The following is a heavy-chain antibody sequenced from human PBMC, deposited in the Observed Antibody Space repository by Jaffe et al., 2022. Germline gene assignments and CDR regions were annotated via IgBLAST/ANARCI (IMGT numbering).Heavy chain of an antibody. D-gene: IGHD2-2*03. CDR1: GFTFDDYA. V-gene: IGHV3-43D*04. CDR3: AKDIGPLGYCSSTSCYDAFDI. J-gene: IGHJ3*02. Sequence: EVQLVESGGVVVQPGGSLRLSCAASGFTFDDYAMHWVRQAPGKGLEWVSLISWDGGSTYYADSVKGRFTISRDNSKNSLYLQMNSLRAEDTALYYCAKDIGPLGYCSSTSCYDAFDIWGQGTMVTVSS. CDR2: ISWDGGST.